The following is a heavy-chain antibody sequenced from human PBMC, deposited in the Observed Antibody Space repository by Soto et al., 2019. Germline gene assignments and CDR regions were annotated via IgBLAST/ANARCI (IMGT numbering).Heavy chain of an antibody. CDR3: ATAPKTVAAKDAFDI. Sequence: GASVKVSCKVSGYTLTELSMHWVRQAPGKGLEWMGGFDPEDGETIYAQKFQGRVTMTEDTSTDTAYMELSSLRSEDTAVYYCATAPKTVAAKDAFDIWGQGTMVTVS. CDR1: GYTLTELS. J-gene: IGHJ3*02. D-gene: IGHD2-15*01. V-gene: IGHV1-24*01. CDR2: FDPEDGET.